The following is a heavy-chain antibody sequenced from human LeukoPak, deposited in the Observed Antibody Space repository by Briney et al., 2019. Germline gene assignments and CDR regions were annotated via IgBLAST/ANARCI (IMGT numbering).Heavy chain of an antibody. CDR3: AKDKVVGYYGSGSYQNY. CDR1: GFTFSSYA. CDR2: ISGSGGST. D-gene: IGHD3-10*01. J-gene: IGHJ4*02. V-gene: IGHV3-23*01. Sequence: PGGSLRLSCAASGFTFSSYAMSWVRQAPGKGVEWVSAISGSGGSTYYADSVKGRFTISRGNSKKTVYLQMNRQRADDTAVYYCAKDKVVGYYGSGSYQNYWGQGTLVTVSS.